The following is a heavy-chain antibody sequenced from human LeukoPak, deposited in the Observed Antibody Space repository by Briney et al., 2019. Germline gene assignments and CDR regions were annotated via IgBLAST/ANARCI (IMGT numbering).Heavy chain of an antibody. Sequence: SGPTLVKPTQTLTLTCTFSGFSLSTTVVGVGWIRQPPGKALEWLALIYWDDDNRYSPSLKSRLTITKDTPKNQVVLTMTNMDPVDTATYYCAHTGGYDSFDYWGRGTLVTVSS. V-gene: IGHV2-5*02. CDR1: GFSLSTTVVG. D-gene: IGHD5-12*01. CDR2: IYWDDDN. CDR3: AHTGGYDSFDY. J-gene: IGHJ4*02.